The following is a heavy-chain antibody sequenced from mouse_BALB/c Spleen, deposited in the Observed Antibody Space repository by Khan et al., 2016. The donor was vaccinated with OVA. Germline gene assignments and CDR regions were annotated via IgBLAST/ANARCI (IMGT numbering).Heavy chain of an antibody. CDR1: GFSFSDYG. V-gene: IGHV2-6-5*01. D-gene: IGHD1-1*02. Sequence: QVQLKESGPGLVAPSQSLSITCTVSGFSFSDYGVSWIRQLPGKGLEWLGVIWGGGSTYYNSSLKSRLSISKDKSKSQVFLQMNSLQTDDTATYICAKGLWSYYFALDYWGQGTSVTVSS. CDR2: IWGGGST. J-gene: IGHJ4*01. CDR3: AKGLWSYYFALDY.